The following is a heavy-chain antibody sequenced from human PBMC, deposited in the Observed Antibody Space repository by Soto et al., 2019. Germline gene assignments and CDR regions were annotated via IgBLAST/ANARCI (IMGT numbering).Heavy chain of an antibody. CDR1: GYTFTSYG. Sequence: ASVKVSCKASGYTFTSYGISWVRQAPGQGLEWMGWISAYNAHTTYAQKPQGRVTMTTDTSTSTAYMELRSLRSDDTAVYYCARVVVVPARYYYYYMDPWGQGTLVTVSS. V-gene: IGHV1-18*01. CDR3: ARVVVVPARYYYYYMDP. CDR2: ISAYNAHT. D-gene: IGHD2-2*01. J-gene: IGHJ5*02.